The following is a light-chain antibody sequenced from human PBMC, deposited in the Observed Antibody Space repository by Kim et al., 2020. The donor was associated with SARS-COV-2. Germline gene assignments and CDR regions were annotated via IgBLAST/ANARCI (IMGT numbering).Light chain of an antibody. Sequence: GQSVTTSCSGTSSDILMYNDVSWYQQHPGKTPKLLIYEVSTRPSGVPDRFSGSKSANTASLTISGLQADDEADYYCSSFAAGNTLLFGGGTKVTVL. CDR2: EVS. V-gene: IGLV2-8*01. CDR1: SSDILMYND. J-gene: IGLJ2*01. CDR3: SSFAAGNTLL.